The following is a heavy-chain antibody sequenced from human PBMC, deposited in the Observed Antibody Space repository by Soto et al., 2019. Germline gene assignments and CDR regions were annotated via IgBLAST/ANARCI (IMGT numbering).Heavy chain of an antibody. V-gene: IGHV4-30-2*01. Sequence: KPSETLSLTCAVSCGSISSGGYSWSWIRQPPGKGLEWIGYIYHSGSTYYNPSLKSRVTISVDRSKNQFSLKLSSVTAADTAVYYCASGYYYDSSGYYETPLFWYWGQGTLVTVSS. CDR3: ASGYYYDSSGYYETPLFWY. D-gene: IGHD3-22*01. CDR2: IYHSGST. J-gene: IGHJ4*02. CDR1: CGSISSGGYS.